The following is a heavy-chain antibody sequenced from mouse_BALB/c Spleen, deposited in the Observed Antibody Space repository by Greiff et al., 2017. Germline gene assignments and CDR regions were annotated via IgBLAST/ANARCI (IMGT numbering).Heavy chain of an antibody. D-gene: IGHD2-4*01. CDR2: INPSTGYT. CDR3: ARWEDYDGFDY. Sequence: VQLQQSGPELVKPGALVKISCKASGYTFTSYWMHWVKQRPGQGLEWIGYINPSTGYTEYNQKFKDKATLTADKSSSTAYMQLSSLTSEDSAVYYCARWEDYDGFDYWGQGTTLTVSS. CDR1: GYTFTSYW. V-gene: IGHV1S26*01. J-gene: IGHJ2*01.